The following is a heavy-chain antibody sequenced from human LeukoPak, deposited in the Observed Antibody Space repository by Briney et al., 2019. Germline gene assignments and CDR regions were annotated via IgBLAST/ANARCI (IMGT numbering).Heavy chain of an antibody. CDR1: GYTFTGYY. D-gene: IGHD3-3*01. V-gene: IGHV1-2*02. Sequence: GASVKVSRKASGYTFTGYYMHWVRQAPGQGLEWMGWINPNSGGTNYAQKFQGRVTMTRDTSISTAYMELSRLTSDDTAVYYCARSLEWLLYVDYFDYWGQGTLVTVSS. CDR3: ARSLEWLLYVDYFDY. CDR2: INPNSGGT. J-gene: IGHJ4*02.